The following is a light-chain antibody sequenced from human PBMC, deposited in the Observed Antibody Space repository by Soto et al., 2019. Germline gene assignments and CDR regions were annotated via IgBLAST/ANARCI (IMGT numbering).Light chain of an antibody. CDR2: GAS. V-gene: IGKV3-20*01. CDR1: QSVSSRF. J-gene: IGKJ3*01. Sequence: EIVLTQSPGTLSLSPGERATFSCRASQSVSSRFLAWYQQKPGQAPRLLIYGASSRATGIPDRFSGSGSGTDFTLTISRLEPEDFAVYYCHYYDDSPPFPFGRGTKVDIK. CDR3: HYYDDSPPFP.